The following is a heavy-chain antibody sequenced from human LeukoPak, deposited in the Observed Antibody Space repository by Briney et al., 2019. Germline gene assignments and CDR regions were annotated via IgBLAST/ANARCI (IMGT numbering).Heavy chain of an antibody. V-gene: IGHV3-74*01. D-gene: IGHD1-26*01. CDR1: GFTFSNYC. Sequence: GGSLRLSCAASGFTFSNYCMHWVRQIPGKGLVWVSRICPDGTVTNYADSVKGRFSISRDNSKNTLYLQMNSLRAEDTALYYCAKKVVVGATSPYSDSQDWGQGTLVTVSS. CDR2: ICPDGTVT. CDR3: AKKVVVGATSPYSDSQD. J-gene: IGHJ1*01.